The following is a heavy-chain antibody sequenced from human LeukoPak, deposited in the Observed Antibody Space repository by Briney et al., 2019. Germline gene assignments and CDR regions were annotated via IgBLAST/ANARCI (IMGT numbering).Heavy chain of an antibody. CDR2: INTDGSNT. Sequence: GGSLRLSCAASGFTFSNYWMHWVRQAPGKGLVWVSRINTDGSNTTYADSVKGRFTISRDNAKNTLYLQMNSLRAEDTALYHCARNWNYYDQWGQGTLVTVSS. CDR1: GFTFSNYW. V-gene: IGHV3-74*03. CDR3: ARNWNYYDQ. J-gene: IGHJ4*02. D-gene: IGHD1-1*01.